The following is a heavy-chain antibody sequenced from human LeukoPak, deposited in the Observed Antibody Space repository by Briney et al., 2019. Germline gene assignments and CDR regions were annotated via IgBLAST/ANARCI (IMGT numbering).Heavy chain of an antibody. J-gene: IGHJ4*02. CDR1: GFTFSSYW. CDR2: IKQDGSEK. Sequence: GGSLRLSCAASGFTFSSYWMSWVRQAPGKGLEWVANIKQDGSEKYYVDSVKGRFTISRDNARNSLYLQMNSLRAEDTAVYYCASQRYSSSSRVGYRGQGTLVTVSS. D-gene: IGHD6-6*01. V-gene: IGHV3-7*01. CDR3: ASQRYSSSSRVGY.